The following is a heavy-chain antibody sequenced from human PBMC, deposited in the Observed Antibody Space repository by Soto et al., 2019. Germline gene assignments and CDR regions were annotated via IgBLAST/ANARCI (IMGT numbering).Heavy chain of an antibody. Sequence: ASVKVSCKASGYTFTSYGISWVRQAPGQGLEWMGWISAYNGNTNYAQKLQGRVTMTTDTSTSTAYMELRSLRSDDTAVYYCAKDLLLMWYPRGPFDYWGQGTLVTVSS. J-gene: IGHJ4*02. D-gene: IGHD2-8*01. CDR1: GYTFTSYG. CDR2: ISAYNGNT. CDR3: AKDLLLMWYPRGPFDY. V-gene: IGHV1-18*01.